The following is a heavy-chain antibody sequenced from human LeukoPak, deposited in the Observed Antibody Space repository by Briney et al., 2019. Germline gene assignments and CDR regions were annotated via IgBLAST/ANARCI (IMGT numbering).Heavy chain of an antibody. V-gene: IGHV3-7*01. D-gene: IGHD6-13*01. CDR2: IKQDGSEK. Sequence: GGSLRRSCAGSGFTFSSYAMRWVGQAPGKGLEGVANIKQDGSEKYYEDSVKGRFTISRDNAKNSLYLQMNSLRAEDTAVYYCARGSSSWYYDFDYWGQGTLVTVSS. CDR3: ARGSSSWYYDFDY. J-gene: IGHJ4*02. CDR1: GFTFSSYA.